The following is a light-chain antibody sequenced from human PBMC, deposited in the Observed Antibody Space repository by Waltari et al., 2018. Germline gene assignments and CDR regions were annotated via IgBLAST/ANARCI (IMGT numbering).Light chain of an antibody. J-gene: IGKJ1*01. Sequence: DIQMTQSPSTLSASVGDRVTITCRASQSVSSYLAWFQQKPGKAPQLLICRGSSLESGVPSRFIGSGSGTEFTLTISSLQPDDFATYYCQQYNSYFWTFGQGTKVEIK. CDR1: QSVSSY. CDR2: RGS. CDR3: QQYNSYFWT. V-gene: IGKV1-5*03.